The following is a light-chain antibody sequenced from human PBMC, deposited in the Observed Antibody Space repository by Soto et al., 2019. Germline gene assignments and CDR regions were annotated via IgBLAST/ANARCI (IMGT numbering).Light chain of an antibody. CDR3: EYYGTSIT. V-gene: IGKV3-20*01. CDR1: QSVPSDW. CDR2: GAS. Sequence: EIVLTQSPGTLSLSPVERATLSSRASQSVPSDWLAWYQQKPGQAPRLLIYGASSRATGIPDRFSGSGSGTDFTLTFSRLEPEDFAVYYCEYYGTSITFGGGTKVDIK. J-gene: IGKJ4*01.